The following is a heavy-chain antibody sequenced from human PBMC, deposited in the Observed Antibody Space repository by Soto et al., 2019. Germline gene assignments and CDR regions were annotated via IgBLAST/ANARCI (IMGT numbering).Heavy chain of an antibody. CDR2: ISGSGGST. D-gene: IGHD3-22*01. CDR3: AKDREYYYDSSGYYYPPYFDY. Sequence: GGSLRLSCAASGFTFSSYAMSWVRQAPGKGLEWVSAISGSGGSTYYADSVKGRFTISRDNSKNTLYLQMNSLRAEDTAVYYCAKDREYYYDSSGYYYPPYFDYWGQGTLVTVSS. J-gene: IGHJ4*02. V-gene: IGHV3-23*01. CDR1: GFTFSSYA.